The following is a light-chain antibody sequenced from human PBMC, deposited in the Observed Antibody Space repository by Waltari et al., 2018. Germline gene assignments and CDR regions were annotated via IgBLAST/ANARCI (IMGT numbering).Light chain of an antibody. V-gene: IGLV4-69*01. CDR1: SGHTYYA. CDR3: QTWGAGIRV. CDR2: VNSDGSH. J-gene: IGLJ3*02. Sequence: QLVLTQSPSASASLGASVKLTCTLDSGHTYYAIAWHQQQPEKGPRHVMKVNSDGSHSKGDGIPDRFSGSSSGAERYLTISSLQSEDEADYYCQTWGAGIRVFGGGTKLTVL.